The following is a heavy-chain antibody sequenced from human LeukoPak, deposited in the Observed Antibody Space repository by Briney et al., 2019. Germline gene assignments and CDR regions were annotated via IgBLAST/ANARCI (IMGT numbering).Heavy chain of an antibody. CDR3: ARGGKKTAMVTS. CDR1: GGSISSGGYF. J-gene: IGHJ4*02. D-gene: IGHD5-18*01. V-gene: IGHV4-31*03. CDR2: IYSSGST. Sequence: PSQTLSLTCTVSGGSISSGGYFWNWIRQLPGKGLEWIGYIYSSGSTYNPSLKSRVIISLDTSKNQSSLKLNSVTAADTAVYYCARGGKKTAMVTSWGQGTLVTVSS.